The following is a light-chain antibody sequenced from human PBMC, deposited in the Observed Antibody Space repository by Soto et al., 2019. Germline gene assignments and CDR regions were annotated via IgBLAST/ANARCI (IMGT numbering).Light chain of an antibody. CDR2: DAS. CDR3: HRYYRYVYT. V-gene: IGKV1-5*01. Sequence: DIQMTQSPSTLSAAVGDRVTITCRASQSISNCLAWFQQKPGKAPKLLIYDASNLESGVPSRFSGSGSATEFTLTISSLQPDDFATYYGHRYYRYVYTVGQGTKVEFK. CDR1: QSISNC. J-gene: IGKJ2*01.